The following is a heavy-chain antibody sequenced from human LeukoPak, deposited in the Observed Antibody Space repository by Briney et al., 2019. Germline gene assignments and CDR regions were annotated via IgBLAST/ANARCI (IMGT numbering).Heavy chain of an antibody. Sequence: PSETLSLTCAVYGGSFSGYYWSWIRQPPGKGLEWIGEINHSGSTNYNPSLQSRVTISVETSKNQVSLKLSSVTAADTAVYYCARHLYTGYDYWGQGILVTVSS. CDR1: GGSFSGYY. CDR2: INHSGST. D-gene: IGHD5-12*01. V-gene: IGHV4-34*01. J-gene: IGHJ4*02. CDR3: ARHLYTGYDY.